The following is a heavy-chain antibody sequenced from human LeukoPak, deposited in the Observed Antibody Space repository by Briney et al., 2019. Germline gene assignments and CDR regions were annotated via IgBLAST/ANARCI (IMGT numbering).Heavy chain of an antibody. Sequence: GASVKVSCKASGYTFTCYYMHWVRQAPGQGLGWMGWINPNSGGTNYAQKFQGWVTMTRDTSISTAYMELSRLRSDDTAVYYCAREYYYDSSGSYYFDYWGQGTLVTVSS. J-gene: IGHJ4*02. V-gene: IGHV1-2*04. CDR2: INPNSGGT. D-gene: IGHD3-22*01. CDR3: AREYYYDSSGSYYFDY. CDR1: GYTFTCYY.